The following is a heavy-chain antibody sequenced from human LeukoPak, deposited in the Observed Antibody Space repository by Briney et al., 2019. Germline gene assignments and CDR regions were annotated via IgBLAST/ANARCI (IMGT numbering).Heavy chain of an antibody. CDR3: AKLMGAYSYYGMDV. Sequence: GGSLRLSCAASGFTFSSYTMSWVRQAPGKGLEWVSGISASGGSIYDADSVKGRFTISRGNSKNTLYLQMNRLRAEDTALYYCAKLMGAYSYYGMDVWGRGTAVTVSS. CDR2: ISASGGSI. D-gene: IGHD4/OR15-4a*01. V-gene: IGHV3-23*01. J-gene: IGHJ6*02. CDR1: GFTFSSYT.